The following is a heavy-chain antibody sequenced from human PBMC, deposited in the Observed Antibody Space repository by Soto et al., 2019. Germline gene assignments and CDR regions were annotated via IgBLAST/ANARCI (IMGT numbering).Heavy chain of an antibody. J-gene: IGHJ4*02. V-gene: IGHV3-23*01. Sequence: EVQLLESGGGLVQPGGSLRLSCAASGFTFSSYAMSWVRQAPGKGLEWVSAISGSGGSTYYADSVKGRFTISRDNSKNTLYLQMNSLRAEDTAVYYSATQNPYFYDSSGYFDYWGQGTLVTVSS. D-gene: IGHD3-22*01. CDR1: GFTFSSYA. CDR2: ISGSGGST. CDR3: ATQNPYFYDSSGYFDY.